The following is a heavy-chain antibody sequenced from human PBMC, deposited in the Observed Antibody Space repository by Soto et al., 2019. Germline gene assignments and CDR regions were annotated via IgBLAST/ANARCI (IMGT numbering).Heavy chain of an antibody. CDR1: GGSFSGYY. D-gene: IGHD1-7*01. V-gene: IGHV4-34*01. CDR2: INHSGST. CDR3: ARVTGTIIYWYFDL. J-gene: IGHJ2*01. Sequence: SETLSLTCAVYGGSFSGYYWSWIRQPPGKGLEWIGEINHSGSTNYNPSLKSRVTISVDTSKNQFSLKLSSVTAADTAVYYCARVTGTIIYWYFDLWGRGTLVTVPS.